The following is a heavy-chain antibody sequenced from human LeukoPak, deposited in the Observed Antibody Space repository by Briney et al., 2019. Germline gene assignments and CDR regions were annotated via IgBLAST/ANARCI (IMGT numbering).Heavy chain of an antibody. CDR2: INHSGSN. V-gene: IGHV4-34*01. CDR3: ARDTRPRGYFY. D-gene: IGHD3-22*01. CDR1: GGSFSGYY. Sequence: SETLSLTCAVYGGSFSGYYWSWIRQPPGKGLEGIGEINHSGSNNSNPSLKSRVTISVDTSKNQFSLKLSSVTAADTAVYYCARDTRPRGYFYWGQRTLVTVSS. J-gene: IGHJ4*02.